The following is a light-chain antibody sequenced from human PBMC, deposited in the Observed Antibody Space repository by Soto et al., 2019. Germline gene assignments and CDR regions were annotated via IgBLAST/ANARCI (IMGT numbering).Light chain of an antibody. J-gene: IGKJ1*01. CDR3: QQYNGYWT. V-gene: IGKV1-5*03. Sequence: DIQMTQSPSTLSASVGDRVTITCRASQSIRDLLAWYQQKPGKAPKLLIYKASSLKSGVPSRFSGSGSGTEYTLTSSSRQPDYFATYFCQQYNGYWTFGQGTKVEIK. CDR2: KAS. CDR1: QSIRDL.